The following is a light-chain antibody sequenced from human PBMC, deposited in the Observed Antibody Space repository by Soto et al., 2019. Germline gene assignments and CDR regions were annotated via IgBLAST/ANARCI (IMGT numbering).Light chain of an antibody. CDR3: GSWDSSLSAYV. Sequence: QYVLKQPPSVTAAPGQKVPISGSGSSSNIGGNSVSWYQQLPGTAPKLLTYDDNKRPSGIPDRFSGSKSGTSATLGITGFQTGDEADYYCGSWDSSLSAYVFGTGTKVTVL. CDR2: DDN. CDR1: SSNIGGNS. V-gene: IGLV1-51*01. J-gene: IGLJ1*01.